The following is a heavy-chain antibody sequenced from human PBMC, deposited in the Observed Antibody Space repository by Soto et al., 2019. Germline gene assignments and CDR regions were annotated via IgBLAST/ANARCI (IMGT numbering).Heavy chain of an antibody. D-gene: IGHD3-16*02. CDR1: GFTFSSYA. CDR3: AKGGDYVWGSYRRNYYYYGMDV. CDR2: ISGSGGST. J-gene: IGHJ6*02. Sequence: EVQLLESGGGLVQPGGSLRLSCAASGFTFSSYAMSWVRQAPGKGLEWVSAISGSGGSTYYADSVKGRFTISRDNSKNTLYLQMNRLRAEDTAVYYCAKGGDYVWGSYRRNYYYYGMDVWGQGTTVTVSS. V-gene: IGHV3-23*01.